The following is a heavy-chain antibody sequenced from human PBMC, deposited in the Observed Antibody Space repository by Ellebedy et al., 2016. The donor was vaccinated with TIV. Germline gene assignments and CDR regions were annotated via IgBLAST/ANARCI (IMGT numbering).Heavy chain of an antibody. CDR3: ARGRGIQLWFMDY. CDR2: IGPWTDYT. D-gene: IGHD5-18*01. Sequence: GESLKISCAASGFTFSNYAMAWVRQAPGRGLEWVSAIGPWTDYTFYANSVKGRFTFSRDNSKNTLYLQMNSLRAEDTAVYYCARGRGIQLWFMDYWGQGTLVTVSS. V-gene: IGHV3-23*01. CDR1: GFTFSNYA. J-gene: IGHJ4*02.